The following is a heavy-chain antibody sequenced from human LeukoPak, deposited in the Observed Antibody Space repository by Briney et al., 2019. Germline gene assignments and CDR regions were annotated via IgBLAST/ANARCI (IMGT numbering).Heavy chain of an antibody. V-gene: IGHV4-39*01. D-gene: IGHD6-19*01. CDR2: LFYSGST. Sequence: ASETLSLTCTVSGAISSSSYYWGWIRQPPGTGLEWIGSLFYSGSTYYNPSLKSRVTISVDTSKNQFSLELTSVTAADTAVYYCARHYSGWYNFFDYWGQGTLVTVSS. CDR3: ARHYSGWYNFFDY. CDR1: GAISSSSYY. J-gene: IGHJ4*02.